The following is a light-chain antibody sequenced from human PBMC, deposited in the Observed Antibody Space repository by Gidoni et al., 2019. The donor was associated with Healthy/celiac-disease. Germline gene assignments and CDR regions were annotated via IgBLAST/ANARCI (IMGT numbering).Light chain of an antibody. CDR2: GAS. CDR1: QSVRSSY. J-gene: IGKJ5*01. V-gene: IGKV3-20*01. CDR3: QQYGSPPIT. Sequence: EIVLTQSPGTRALYPGERATLSCRASQSVRSSYLAWYQQKPGQAPRLLIYGASSRAPGIPDRFSGSGSGTDFTLTISRLEPEDFAVYYCQQYGSPPITFGQGTRLEIK.